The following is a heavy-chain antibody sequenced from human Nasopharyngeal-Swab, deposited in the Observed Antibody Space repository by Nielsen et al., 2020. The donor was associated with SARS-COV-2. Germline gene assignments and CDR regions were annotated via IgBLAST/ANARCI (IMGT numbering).Heavy chain of an antibody. J-gene: IGHJ4*02. CDR1: GFIFSGSA. CDR3: TRNDL. CDR2: IRSKANSYAT. V-gene: IGHV3-73*01. Sequence: GESLKISCAASGFIFSGSAMHWVRQASGKGLEWVGRIRSKANSYATAYAASVKGRFTISRDDSKNTAYLQMNSLKTEDTAVYYCTRNDLWGQGTLVTVSS. D-gene: IGHD1-1*01.